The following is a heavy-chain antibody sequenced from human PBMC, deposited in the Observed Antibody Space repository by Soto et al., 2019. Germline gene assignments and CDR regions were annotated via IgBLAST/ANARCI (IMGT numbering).Heavy chain of an antibody. J-gene: IGHJ6*03. V-gene: IGHV3-53*04. Sequence: GGSLRLSCAASGFTVSSNYMSWVRQAPGKGLEWVSVIYSGGSTYYADSVKGRFTISGPNSKNTLYLQMNSLRAEDTAVYYCARGREDCSGGSCYSRTYYYYMDVWGKGTTVTVSS. CDR2: IYSGGST. CDR3: ARGREDCSGGSCYSRTYYYYMDV. D-gene: IGHD2-15*01. CDR1: GFTVSSNY.